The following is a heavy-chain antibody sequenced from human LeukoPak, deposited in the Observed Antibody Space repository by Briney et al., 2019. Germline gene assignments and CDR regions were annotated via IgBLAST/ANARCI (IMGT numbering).Heavy chain of an antibody. D-gene: IGHD2-15*01. Sequence: SQTLSLTCTVSGGSISSGSYYWSWIRQPAGKGLEWIGRIYTSGSTNYNPSLKSRVTISVDRSKNQFSLKLNSVTAADTAVYYCARDKDHFYYMDVWGEGTPVTVSS. V-gene: IGHV4-61*02. CDR2: IYTSGST. CDR3: ARDKDHFYYMDV. CDR1: GGSISSGSYY. J-gene: IGHJ6*03.